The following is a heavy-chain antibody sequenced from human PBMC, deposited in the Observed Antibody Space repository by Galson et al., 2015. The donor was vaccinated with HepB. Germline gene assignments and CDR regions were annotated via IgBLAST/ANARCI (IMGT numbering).Heavy chain of an antibody. Sequence: SVKVSCKASGYTFTSYYMHWVRQAPGQGLEWMGIINPSGGSTSYAQKFQGRVTMTRDTSTSTVYMELSSLRSEDTAVYYCARALGYGGNSVGVAMFDYWGQGTLVTVSS. CDR2: INPSGGST. D-gene: IGHD4-23*01. CDR1: GYTFTSYY. V-gene: IGHV1-46*01. J-gene: IGHJ4*02. CDR3: ARALGYGGNSVGVAMFDY.